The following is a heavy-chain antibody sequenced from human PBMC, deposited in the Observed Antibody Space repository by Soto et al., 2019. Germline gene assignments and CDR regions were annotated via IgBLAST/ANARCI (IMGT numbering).Heavy chain of an antibody. CDR1: GFTFNKFA. V-gene: IGHV3-30-3*01. J-gene: IGHJ6*02. CDR2: ISYDGSNK. D-gene: IGHD3-10*01. Sequence: VQLVESGGGVVPPGRSLSLSCAASGFTFNKFAMHWIRQAPGTGLEWVAKISYDGSNKKDADSVKGRFTISRDNSKNTLYLQLNSLTPEDTGVYYCARDYYDGSSGRLDVWGQGSPVTVSS. CDR3: ARDYYDGSSGRLDV.